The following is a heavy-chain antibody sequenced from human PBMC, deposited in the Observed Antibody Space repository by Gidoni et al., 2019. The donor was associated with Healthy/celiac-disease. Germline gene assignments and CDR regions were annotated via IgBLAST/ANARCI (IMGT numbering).Heavy chain of an antibody. J-gene: IGHJ3*02. CDR1: GFSLSTSGVG. CDR2: IYWNDDK. V-gene: IGHV2-5*01. D-gene: IGHD3-22*01. Sequence: QITLKESGPTLVKPTQTLTLTCTFSGFSLSTSGVGVGWIRQPPGKALEWLALIYWNDDKRYSPSLKSRLTITKDTSKNQVVLTMTNMDPVDTATYYCAHSGYYYDSSGYNDAFDIWGQGTMVTVSS. CDR3: AHSGYYYDSSGYNDAFDI.